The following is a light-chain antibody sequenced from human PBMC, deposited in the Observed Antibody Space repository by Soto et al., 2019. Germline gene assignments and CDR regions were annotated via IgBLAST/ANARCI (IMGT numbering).Light chain of an antibody. Sequence: QSALTQPASVSGSPGQSITISCTGTSSDVGGFNYVSWYQQHPGKAPKLMIYEVNNRPSGVSNRFSGSKSGNTASLTISGLQAEDEADYYCSSYASSSTVVFGGGTKLTAL. CDR3: SSYASSSTVV. J-gene: IGLJ2*01. CDR1: SSDVGGFNY. CDR2: EVN. V-gene: IGLV2-14*01.